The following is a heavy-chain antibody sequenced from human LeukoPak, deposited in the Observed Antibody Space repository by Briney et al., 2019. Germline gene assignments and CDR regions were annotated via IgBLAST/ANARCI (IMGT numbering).Heavy chain of an antibody. CDR3: ARDLGLRGST. V-gene: IGHV3-74*01. J-gene: IGHJ5*02. CDR1: GFTFSDSW. Sequence: GGSLRLSCEVSGFTFSDSWMHWVRQTPGKGLVWVSRMYGDMSDISYADSVKGRFTISRDNAKNTVYLRMNSLRGEDTAVCYCARDLGLRGSTWGQGTLVTVSS. D-gene: IGHD4-23*01. CDR2: MYGDMSDI.